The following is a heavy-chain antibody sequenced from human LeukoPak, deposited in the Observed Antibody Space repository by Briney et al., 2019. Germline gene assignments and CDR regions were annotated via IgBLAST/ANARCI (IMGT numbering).Heavy chain of an antibody. CDR3: ARAARVWELLGCYFDY. Sequence: PSETLSLTCTVSGGYISSYCWSWIRQPPGKGLEWIGYIYYSGSTNYNPSLKSRVTISVDTSKNQFSLKLSSVTAADTAVYYCARAARVWELLGCYFDYWGQGTLVTVSS. CDR1: GGYISSYC. D-gene: IGHD1-26*01. J-gene: IGHJ4*02. V-gene: IGHV4-59*01. CDR2: IYYSGST.